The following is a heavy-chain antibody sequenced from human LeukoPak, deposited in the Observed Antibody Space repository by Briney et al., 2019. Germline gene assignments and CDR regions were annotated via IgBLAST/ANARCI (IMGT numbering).Heavy chain of an antibody. J-gene: IGHJ5*02. CDR1: GGSISSGGYY. Sequence: SQTLSLTCTVSGGSISSGGYYWSWIRQHPGKGLEWIGYIYYSGSTYYNPSLKSRVTISVETSKNQFSLKLSSVTAADTAVYYCARGTAAAGRWIWFDPWGQGTLVTVSS. CDR3: ARGTAAAGRWIWFDP. CDR2: IYYSGST. V-gene: IGHV4-30-4*08. D-gene: IGHD6-13*01.